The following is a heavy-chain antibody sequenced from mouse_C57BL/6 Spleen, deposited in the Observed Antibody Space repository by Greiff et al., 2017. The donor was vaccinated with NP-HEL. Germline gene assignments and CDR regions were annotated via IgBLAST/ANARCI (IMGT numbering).Heavy chain of an antibody. CDR3: ARDYYGSSPRQGFAY. CDR2: ISSGSSTI. Sequence: EVKVVESGGGLVKPGGSLKLSCAASGFTFSDYGMHWVRQAPEKGLEWVAYISSGSSTIYYADTVKGRFTISRDNAKNTLFLQMTSLRSEDTDMYYCARDYYGSSPRQGFAYWGQGTLVTVSA. CDR1: GFTFSDYG. J-gene: IGHJ3*01. D-gene: IGHD1-1*01. V-gene: IGHV5-17*01.